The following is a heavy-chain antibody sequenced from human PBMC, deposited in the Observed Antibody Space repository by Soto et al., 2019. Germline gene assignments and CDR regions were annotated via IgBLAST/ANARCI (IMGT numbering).Heavy chain of an antibody. D-gene: IGHD5-12*01. V-gene: IGHV4-59*01. CDR2: IYHSGGT. CDR3: ARVMYSHYVASHM. J-gene: IGHJ3*02. CDR1: GGSMSSYY. Sequence: PSETLSLTCTVSGGSMSSYYWSWMRQSPGKGLEWIGYIYHSGGTNYNPSLKSRVTISVDTSKTQFSLRLSSVSAADTAVYYCARVMYSHYVASHMWGPGTMVTVSS.